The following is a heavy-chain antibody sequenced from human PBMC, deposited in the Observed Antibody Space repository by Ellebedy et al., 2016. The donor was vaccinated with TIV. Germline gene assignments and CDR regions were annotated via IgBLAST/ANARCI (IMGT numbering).Heavy chain of an antibody. J-gene: IGHJ5*02. Sequence: AASVKVSCKVSGYTLTELSMHWVRQAPGKGLEWMGGFDPEDGETIYAQKFQGRVTMTEDTSTDTAYMELSSLRSEDTAVYYCATLWVRGVIGRDKVDWFDPWGQGTLVTVSS. D-gene: IGHD3-10*01. CDR2: FDPEDGET. V-gene: IGHV1-24*01. CDR1: GYTLTELS. CDR3: ATLWVRGVIGRDKVDWFDP.